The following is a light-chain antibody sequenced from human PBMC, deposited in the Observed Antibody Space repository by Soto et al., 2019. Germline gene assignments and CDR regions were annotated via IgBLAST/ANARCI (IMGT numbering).Light chain of an antibody. V-gene: IGKV3-15*01. CDR3: QQYNNCPLT. Sequence: EVVMTQSPATLSVSPGDGATLSCRASQNVHSNLAWYQQKPGQATRLLIYDTSTRSTDIPFKFSGGGSGTDFTLTISSLQSEDFAVYDYQQYNNCPLTFGGGTKVEIK. CDR2: DTS. CDR1: QNVHSN. J-gene: IGKJ4*01.